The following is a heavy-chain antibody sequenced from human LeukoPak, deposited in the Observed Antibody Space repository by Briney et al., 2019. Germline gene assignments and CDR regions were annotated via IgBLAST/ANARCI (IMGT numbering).Heavy chain of an antibody. J-gene: IGHJ4*02. D-gene: IGHD4-17*01. V-gene: IGHV1-18*01. Sequence: ASVKGSCKGSGYTFTSHGISWVRQPPGQGVEWMGWISAYNGNTKYEQNLQGRVNMTQDPTTSPAYMDIRGLRSDDPGVYYWGRGDGYGGYVGDFDHWGQGTLVPVSS. CDR1: GYTFTSHG. CDR2: ISAYNGNT. CDR3: GRGDGYGGYVGDFDH.